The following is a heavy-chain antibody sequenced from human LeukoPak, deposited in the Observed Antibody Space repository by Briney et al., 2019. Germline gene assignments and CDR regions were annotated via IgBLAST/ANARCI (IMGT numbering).Heavy chain of an antibody. CDR2: MNSDGSNT. CDR3: ARDICSGIGCYPRAPFDY. V-gene: IGHV3-74*01. J-gene: IGHJ4*02. Sequence: GGSLRLSCAASGFTFSKYWMHWVRQAPGQGLVWVSRMNSDGSNTNYADSVKRRFTISRDDAKNKLYLQMNSLRADDTAVYYCARDICSGIGCYPRAPFDYWGQGTMVTVSS. CDR1: GFTFSKYW. D-gene: IGHD2-15*01.